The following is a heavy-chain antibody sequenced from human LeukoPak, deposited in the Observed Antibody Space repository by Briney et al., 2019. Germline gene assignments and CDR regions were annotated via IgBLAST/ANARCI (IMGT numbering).Heavy chain of an antibody. D-gene: IGHD4-23*01. CDR3: ARSYYSGNSRGLFDH. Sequence: PGGSLRLSCAASGFTFSSYCMHWVRQVPGKGLVWVSRINSDGSSTDYADSVKGRFTISRDNAKNTLYLQMSSLRAEDTALYYCARSYYSGNSRGLFDHWGQGTLVTVSS. J-gene: IGHJ5*02. V-gene: IGHV3-74*01. CDR1: GFTFSSYC. CDR2: INSDGSST.